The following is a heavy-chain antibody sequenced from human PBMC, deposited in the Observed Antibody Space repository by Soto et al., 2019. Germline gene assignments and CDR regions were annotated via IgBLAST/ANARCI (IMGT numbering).Heavy chain of an antibody. D-gene: IGHD1-7*01. J-gene: IGHJ4*02. CDR1: GFTVSSNY. V-gene: IGHV3-53*01. CDR2: IYSGGST. Sequence: GSLRLSCAASGFTVSSNYMSWVRQAPGKGLEWVSVIYSGGSTYYADSVKGRFTISRDNSKNTLYLQMNSLRAEDTAVYYCATRVWITGTRVDYWGQGTLVTVSS. CDR3: ATRVWITGTRVDY.